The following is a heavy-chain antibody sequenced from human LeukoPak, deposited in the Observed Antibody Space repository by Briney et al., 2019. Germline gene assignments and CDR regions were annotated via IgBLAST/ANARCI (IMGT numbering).Heavy chain of an antibody. CDR2: ISGSGGST. J-gene: IGHJ5*02. CDR3: AKDVARRIQLWFHNWFDP. Sequence: RGTLRLSCAPSGFTLSSYGMSWVRQAPGKGLEWVSGISGSGGSTYYADSVKGRFTISRDNSKNTLYLQMNSLRAEDTAVYYCAKDVARRIQLWFHNWFDPWGQGTLVTVSS. CDR1: GFTLSSYG. V-gene: IGHV3-23*01. D-gene: IGHD5-18*01.